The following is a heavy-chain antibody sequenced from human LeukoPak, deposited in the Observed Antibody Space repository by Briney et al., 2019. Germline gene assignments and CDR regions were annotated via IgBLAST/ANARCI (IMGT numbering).Heavy chain of an antibody. Sequence: GGSLRLSCAASGFTFSNYALTWVRQTPGKGLEWVSTISGRGSDRFYADAVKGRFTISRDNSKNTVYLQMNSLRIEDTAFYYCAKGVDNTGRLRWFDSWGQGTLVTVSS. CDR3: AKGVDNTGRLRWFDS. V-gene: IGHV3-23*01. J-gene: IGHJ5*01. CDR1: GFTFSNYA. D-gene: IGHD1-1*01. CDR2: ISGRGSDR.